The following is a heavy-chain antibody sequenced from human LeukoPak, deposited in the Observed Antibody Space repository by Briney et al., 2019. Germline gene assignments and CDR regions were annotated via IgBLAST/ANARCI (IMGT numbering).Heavy chain of an antibody. Sequence: ASVNVSCKASGYTFTSYGISWVRQAPGQGLEWMGWISAYNGNTNYAQKQQRRVTMTTDTSTSTAYMELRSLRPDDTAVYYCARVYLGITMIVVVMCEYWGQGNQITVSS. CDR1: GYTFTSYG. D-gene: IGHD3-22*01. CDR2: ISAYNGNT. J-gene: IGHJ4*02. CDR3: ARVYLGITMIVVVMCEY. V-gene: IGHV1-18*01.